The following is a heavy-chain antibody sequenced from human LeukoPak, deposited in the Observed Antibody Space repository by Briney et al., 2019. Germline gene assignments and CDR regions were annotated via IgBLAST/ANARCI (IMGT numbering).Heavy chain of an antibody. CDR3: ARAFDILTEYYFDY. J-gene: IGHJ4*02. V-gene: IGHV1-69*13. D-gene: IGHD3-9*01. CDR2: IIPIFGTA. CDR1: GGTFRTFA. Sequence: SVKVSCKASGGTFRTFAISWVRQAPGQGLEWMGGIIPIFGTANYAQKFQGRVTFTADESTSTAYMELSSLRSEDTAVYYCARAFDILTEYYFDYWGQGTLVTVSS.